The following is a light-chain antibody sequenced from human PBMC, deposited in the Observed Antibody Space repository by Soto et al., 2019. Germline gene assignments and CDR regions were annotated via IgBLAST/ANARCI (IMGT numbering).Light chain of an antibody. CDR3: QQYHNWPPLT. CDR1: QNINFN. Sequence: ETLMTQSPATLSASPGERVTLSCRASQNINFNLAWYQQKPGQAPRVLIYGASSRDSGIPDRFSGRGSGTDFTLTISRLEHDDFAFYYCQQYHNWPPLTFGGGTRVEIK. V-gene: IGKV3D-15*01. CDR2: GAS. J-gene: IGKJ4*01.